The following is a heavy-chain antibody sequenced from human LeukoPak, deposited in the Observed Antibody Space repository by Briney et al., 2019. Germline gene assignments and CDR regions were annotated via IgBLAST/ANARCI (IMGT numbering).Heavy chain of an antibody. CDR2: MNPNSGNT. V-gene: IGHV1-8*01. Sequence: ASVKVSCKASGNTFTSYDINWVRQATGQGLEWMGWMNPNSGNTGYAQKFQGRVTMTRNTSISTAYMELSSLRSEDTAVYYCARVTRSITMVRGVVSRNFDYWGQGTLVTVSS. CDR1: GNTFTSYD. J-gene: IGHJ4*02. D-gene: IGHD3-10*01. CDR3: ARVTRSITMVRGVVSRNFDY.